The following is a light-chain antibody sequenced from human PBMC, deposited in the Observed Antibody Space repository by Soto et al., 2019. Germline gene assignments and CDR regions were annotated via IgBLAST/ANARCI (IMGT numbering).Light chain of an antibody. J-gene: IGKJ1*01. CDR1: QRVSSY. V-gene: IGKV3-11*01. CDR2: DAS. CDR3: QQRSNWPRT. Sequence: IVLTQSPDTLSLSPGERATLSCRASQRVSSYLAWYQQKPGQAPRLLIYDASNRATCITARFSGSGSGTDFTLTICSLEPEDFAVYSCQQRSNWPRTFGQGTKV.